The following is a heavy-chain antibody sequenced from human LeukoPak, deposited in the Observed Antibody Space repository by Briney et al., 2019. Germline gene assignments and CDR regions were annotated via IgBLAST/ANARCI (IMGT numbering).Heavy chain of an antibody. J-gene: IGHJ5*02. D-gene: IGHD3-10*01. V-gene: IGHV4-30-4*07. CDR1: GGSISSGGYS. Sequence: PSETLSLTCAVSGGSISSGGYSWSWIRQPPGKGLEWIGYIYYSGSTYYNPSLKSRVTISVDTSKNQLSLKLSSVTAADTAVYYCARESNYYGSGTGWFDPWGQGTLVTVSS. CDR2: IYYSGST. CDR3: ARESNYYGSGTGWFDP.